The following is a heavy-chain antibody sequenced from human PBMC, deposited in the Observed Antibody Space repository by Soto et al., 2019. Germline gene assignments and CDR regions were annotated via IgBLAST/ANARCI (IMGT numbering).Heavy chain of an antibody. V-gene: IGHV3-30-3*01. CDR2: ISHDGSNK. CDR3: ARVFGAVVYYFDY. J-gene: IGHJ4*02. CDR1: GFPFSSYA. Sequence: GGSLRLSCAASGFPFSSYAMHWVRQAPGKGLEWVAVISHDGSNKYYADSVKGRFTISRDNSKNTLYLQMNSLRAEDTAVYYCARVFGAVVYYFDYWGQGTLVTVSS. D-gene: IGHD3-10*01.